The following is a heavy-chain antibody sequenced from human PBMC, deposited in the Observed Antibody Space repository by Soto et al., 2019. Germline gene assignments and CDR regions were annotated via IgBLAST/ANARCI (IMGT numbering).Heavy chain of an antibody. CDR3: ARYSGWYSYNWFDP. D-gene: IGHD6-19*01. J-gene: IGHJ5*02. CDR2: ISSSSSYI. Sequence: GGSLRLSCAASGFTFSSYSMNWVRQAPGKGLEWVSSISSSSSYISYADSVKGRFTISRDNAENSVYLQMSSLRGEDTAMYYCARYSGWYSYNWFDPWGQGTLVTVSS. CDR1: GFTFSSYS. V-gene: IGHV3-21*06.